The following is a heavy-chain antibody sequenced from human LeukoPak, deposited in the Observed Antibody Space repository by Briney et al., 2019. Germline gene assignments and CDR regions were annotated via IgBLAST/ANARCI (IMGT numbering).Heavy chain of an antibody. V-gene: IGHV3-21*01. CDR3: ARGASRADY. Sequence: PGGSLRLSCAASGFIFSSDAMSWVRQAPGKGLEWVSSISSSSSYIYYADSVKGRFTISRDNAKNSLYLQMNSLRAEDTALYYCARGASRADYWGQGTLVTVSS. CDR2: ISSSSSYI. CDR1: GFIFSSDA. J-gene: IGHJ4*02.